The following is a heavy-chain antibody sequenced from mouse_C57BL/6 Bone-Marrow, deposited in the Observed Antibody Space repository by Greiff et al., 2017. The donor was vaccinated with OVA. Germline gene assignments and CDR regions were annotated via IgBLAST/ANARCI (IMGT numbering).Heavy chain of an antibody. CDR2: INPSSGYT. J-gene: IGHJ2*01. D-gene: IGHD1-1*01. CDR1: GYTFTSYW. CDR3: ATYGSSSGNYFDY. Sequence: VQLQESGAELAKPGASVKLSCKASGYTFTSYWMHWVKQRPGQGLEWIGYINPSSGYTKYNQKFKDKATLTADKSSSTAYMQLSSLTYEDSAVYYCATYGSSSGNYFDYWGQGTTLTVSS. V-gene: IGHV1-7*01.